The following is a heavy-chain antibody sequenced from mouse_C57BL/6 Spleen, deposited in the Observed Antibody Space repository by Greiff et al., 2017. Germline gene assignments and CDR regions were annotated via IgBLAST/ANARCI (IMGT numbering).Heavy chain of an antibody. V-gene: IGHV1-84*01. Sequence: QVQLQQSGPELVKPGASVKISCKASGYTFTDYYINWVKQRPGQGLEWIGWIYPGSGNTKYNEKFKGKATLTVDTSSSTAYMQLSSLTSEDSAVYFCAREGGYYYGSSYAMDYWGQGTSVTVSS. CDR3: AREGGYYYGSSYAMDY. J-gene: IGHJ4*01. CDR2: IYPGSGNT. D-gene: IGHD1-1*01. CDR1: GYTFTDYY.